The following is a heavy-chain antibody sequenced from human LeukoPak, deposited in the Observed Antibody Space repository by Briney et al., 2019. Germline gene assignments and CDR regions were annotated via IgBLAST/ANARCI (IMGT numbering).Heavy chain of an antibody. J-gene: IGHJ4*02. CDR3: ARGGYFSFDS. Sequence: GSLRLSCVTSGFSFSTYDMSWVRQAPGKGLEWVSGITANTRGSITYYADSVKGRFTISRDSSKDTLYLQMNSLRAEATAVYFCARGGYFSFDSWGQGTLVTVSS. CDR2: ITANTRGSIT. V-gene: IGHV3-23*01. CDR1: GFSFSTYD. D-gene: IGHD2/OR15-2a*01.